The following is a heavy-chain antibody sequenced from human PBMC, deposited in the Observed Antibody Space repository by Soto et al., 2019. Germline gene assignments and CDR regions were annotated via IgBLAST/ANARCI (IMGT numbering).Heavy chain of an antibody. D-gene: IGHD6-6*01. CDR2: IYPGDSDT. Sequence: GRSLKISCKGFDYTFAAYWIGWVRQMPGKGLEWMGIIYPGDSDTRYSPSFQGQVTISADKSISTAYLQWSSLKASDTAMYYCAIKSIAARGAFDIWGQGTMVTVSS. V-gene: IGHV5-51*03. CDR1: DYTFAAYW. CDR3: AIKSIAARGAFDI. J-gene: IGHJ3*02.